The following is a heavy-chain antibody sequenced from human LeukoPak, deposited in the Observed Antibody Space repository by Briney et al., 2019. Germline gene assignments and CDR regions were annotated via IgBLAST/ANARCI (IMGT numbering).Heavy chain of an antibody. CDR3: ARDNPTDYGGNAFDY. V-gene: IGHV3-30*04. CDR1: GGTFSSYA. D-gene: IGHD4-23*01. J-gene: IGHJ4*02. Sequence: SCKASGGTFSSYAMHWVRQAPGKGLEWVAVISYDGSNKYYADSVKGRFTISRDNSKNTLYLQMNSLRAEDTAVYYCARDNPTDYGGNAFDYWGQGTLVTVSS. CDR2: ISYDGSNK.